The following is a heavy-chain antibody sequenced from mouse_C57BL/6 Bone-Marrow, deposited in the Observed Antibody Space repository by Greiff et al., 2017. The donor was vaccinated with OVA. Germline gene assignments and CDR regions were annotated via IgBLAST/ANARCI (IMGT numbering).Heavy chain of an antibody. V-gene: IGHV5-6*02. CDR3: ARAGDGYYEIAY. D-gene: IGHD2-3*01. CDR2: ISSGGSYT. J-gene: IGHJ3*01. CDR1: GFTFSSYG. Sequence: EVMLVESGGDLVKPGGSLKLSCAASGFTFSSYGMSWVRQTPDKRLEWVATISSGGSYTYYPDSVKGRFTISRDNAKNTLYLQMSRLKSEDTAMYYCARAGDGYYEIAYWGQGTLVTVSA.